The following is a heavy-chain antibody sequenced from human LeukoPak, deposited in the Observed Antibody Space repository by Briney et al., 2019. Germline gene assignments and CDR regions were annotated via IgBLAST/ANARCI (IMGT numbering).Heavy chain of an antibody. D-gene: IGHD3-10*01. V-gene: IGHV4-59*01. Sequence: SLTXTXSXGSIXXXXXSWXXXXPXXGXEXXXXXYYSGSTNYNPSLKSPFPISVDTSKNQFSLKLRSVTAADPAVYYCARVGTYASGXXXSWLDYWGXXTXXXVSS. CDR3: ARVGTYASGXXXSWLDY. J-gene: IGHJ5*01. CDR1: XGSIXXXX. CDR2: XYYSGST.